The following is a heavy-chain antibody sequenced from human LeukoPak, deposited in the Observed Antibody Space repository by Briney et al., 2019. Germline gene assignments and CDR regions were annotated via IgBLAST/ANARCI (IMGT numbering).Heavy chain of an antibody. V-gene: IGHV1-24*01. D-gene: IGHD2-2*01. CDR1: GYTLTELS. CDR2: FDPEDGET. J-gene: IGHJ4*02. CDR3: ATDYSQGARAQLPPGRY. Sequence: ASVKVSCKVSGYTLTELSMHWVRQAPGKGLEWMGGFDPEDGETIYAQKSQGRVTMTEDTSTDTAYMELSSLRSEDTAVYYCATDYSQGARAQLPPGRYWGQGTLVTVSS.